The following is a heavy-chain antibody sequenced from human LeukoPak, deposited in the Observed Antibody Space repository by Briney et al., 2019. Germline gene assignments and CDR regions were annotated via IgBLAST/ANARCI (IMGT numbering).Heavy chain of an antibody. V-gene: IGHV3-15*01. D-gene: IGHD3-22*01. CDR3: TPETLIVGDVRFDP. CDR2: IKSKTDGGTI. CDR1: GFTFSNAW. J-gene: IGHJ5*02. Sequence: GGSLRLSCAASGFTFSNAWMSWVRQAPGKGLEWVGRIKSKTDGGTIDYAAPVKGRFTISRDDSKNTLYLQMNSLKTEDTAVYYCTPETLIVGDVRFDPWGQGTLVTVSS.